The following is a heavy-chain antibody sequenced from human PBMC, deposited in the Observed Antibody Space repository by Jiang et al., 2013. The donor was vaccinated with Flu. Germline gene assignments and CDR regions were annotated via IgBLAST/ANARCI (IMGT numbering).Heavy chain of an antibody. CDR3: ASHDYGDNDY. V-gene: IGHV7-4-1*02. D-gene: IGHD4-17*01. CDR1: GYTFTNYA. J-gene: IGHJ4*02. CDR2: INTNTGNP. Sequence: QSGSELKKPGASVKVSCKASGYTFTNYAMIWVRQAPGQGLEWLGWINTNTGNPTYAQGFRGRFLFSLDTSVSTAYLQISSLKAEDTAVYYCASHDYGDNDYWGQGTLVTVSS.